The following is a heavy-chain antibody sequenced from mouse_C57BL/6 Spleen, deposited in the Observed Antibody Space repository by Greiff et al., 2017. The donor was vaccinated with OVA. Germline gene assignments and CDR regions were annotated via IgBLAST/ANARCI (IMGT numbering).Heavy chain of an antibody. D-gene: IGHD2-4*01. J-gene: IGHJ4*01. CDR3: ARNYEYDEGYYAMDY. V-gene: IGHV5-17*01. CDR1: GFTFSDYG. Sequence: EVMLVESGGGLVKPGGSLKLSCAASGFTFSDYGMHWVRQAPEKGLEWVAYISSGSSTIYYADTVKGRFTISRDNAKNTVFLQMTSLRSEDTAMYYCARNYEYDEGYYAMDYWGQGTSVTVSS. CDR2: ISSGSSTI.